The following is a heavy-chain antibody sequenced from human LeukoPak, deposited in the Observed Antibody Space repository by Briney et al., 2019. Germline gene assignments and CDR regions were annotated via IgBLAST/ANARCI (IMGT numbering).Heavy chain of an antibody. J-gene: IGHJ6*03. CDR1: GFTFSSYG. CDR3: ARGIAATNHMDV. D-gene: IGHD6-13*01. V-gene: IGHV3-30*03. Sequence: GGSLRLSCAASGFTFSSYGMHWVRQAPGKGLEWVAVISYDGSNRYYADSVKGRFTISRDNSKSTLFLQMNSPSAEDTAVYYCARGIAATNHMDVWGKGTTVTVSS. CDR2: ISYDGSNR.